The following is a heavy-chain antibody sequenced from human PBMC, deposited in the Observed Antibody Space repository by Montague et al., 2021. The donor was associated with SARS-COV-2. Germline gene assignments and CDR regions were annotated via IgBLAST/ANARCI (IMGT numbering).Heavy chain of an antibody. CDR1: SGSIISSGYY. CDR3: ARGMIRGVTTPFDY. Sequence: SETLSLTCSVSSGSIISSGYYWGWIRQPPGKELEWIGNIYYSGTTYYNPSLQSRGTISVDTSKNYLSLRLSSVTAADTAVYFCARGMIRGVTTPFDYWGQGSQVTASS. V-gene: IGHV4-39*02. D-gene: IGHD3-10*01. CDR2: IYYSGTT. J-gene: IGHJ4*02.